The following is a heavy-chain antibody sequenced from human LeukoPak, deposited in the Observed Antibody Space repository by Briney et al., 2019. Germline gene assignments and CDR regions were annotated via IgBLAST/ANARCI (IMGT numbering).Heavy chain of an antibody. CDR2: ISSGGGST. CDR3: AKGSDKQWLTDFDY. V-gene: IGHV3-23*01. CDR1: GFTFSSYA. J-gene: IGHJ4*02. D-gene: IGHD6-19*01. Sequence: GGSLRLSCAGPGFTFSSYAMSWVRQAPGKGLEWVSGISSGGGSTYYADSVKGRFTISRDNAKNSLYLQMNSLRAEDTALYYCAKGSDKQWLTDFDYWGQGTLVTVSS.